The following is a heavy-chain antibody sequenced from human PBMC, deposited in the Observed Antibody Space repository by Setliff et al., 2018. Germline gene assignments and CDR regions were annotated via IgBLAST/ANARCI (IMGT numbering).Heavy chain of an antibody. CDR1: GYTFTGHY. V-gene: IGHV1-2*02. J-gene: IGHJ5*02. CDR2: INPRTGVT. Sequence: ASVKVSCKASGYTFTGHYIHWVRQAPGQGLVWMGWINPRTGVTNSAQKFQGRVTMTRDTSITTVYMDLSRLKSDDTAVYYCARATRDSDGWYYEYSWFDPWGQGTLVTVSS. CDR3: ARATRDSDGWYYEYSWFDP. D-gene: IGHD6-19*01.